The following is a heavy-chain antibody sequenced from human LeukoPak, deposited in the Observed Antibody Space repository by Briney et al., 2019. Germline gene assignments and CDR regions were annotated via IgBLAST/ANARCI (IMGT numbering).Heavy chain of an antibody. CDR3: ARDNVAAGAQDRPSCFDV. V-gene: IGHV3-30*19. CDR2: ISYEGSGK. Sequence: GGSLRLSCAVSGFTFNLYTLHWVRQAPGKGLEWVALISYEGSGKFYADSVQGRFTISRDSSKNTLYLQMDSRRPDDTAAYYCARDNVAAGAQDRPSCFDVWGQGTIVTISS. CDR1: GFTFNLYT. J-gene: IGHJ3*01. D-gene: IGHD1-14*01.